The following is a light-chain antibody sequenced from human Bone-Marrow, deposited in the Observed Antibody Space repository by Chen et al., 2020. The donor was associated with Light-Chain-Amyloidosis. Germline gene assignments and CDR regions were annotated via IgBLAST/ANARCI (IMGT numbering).Light chain of an antibody. V-gene: IGKV1-33*01. Sequence: DIQMTQSPSSLSASVGDRVTITCHASQDISNYLNWYQQKPGKAPKLLIYDASNLETGVPSRFSGSGSGTDFTFTISSLQPEDIATYYCQQYDNLPFTLGPGTKVDIK. CDR2: DAS. J-gene: IGKJ3*01. CDR1: QDISNY. CDR3: QQYDNLPFT.